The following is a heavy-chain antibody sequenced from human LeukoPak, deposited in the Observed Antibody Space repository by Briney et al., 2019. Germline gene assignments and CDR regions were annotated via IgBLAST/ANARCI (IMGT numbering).Heavy chain of an antibody. V-gene: IGHV1-69*04. Sequence: ASVKVSCKASGGTFSSYAISWVRQAPGQGLEWMGRIIPILGMANYAQKFQGRVTITADKSTSTAYMELSSLRSEDTAVYYCARDQGAIAAAGTYYYYYGMDVWGQGTTVTVSS. J-gene: IGHJ6*02. CDR1: GGTFSSYA. D-gene: IGHD6-13*01. CDR2: IIPILGMA. CDR3: ARDQGAIAAAGTYYYYYGMDV.